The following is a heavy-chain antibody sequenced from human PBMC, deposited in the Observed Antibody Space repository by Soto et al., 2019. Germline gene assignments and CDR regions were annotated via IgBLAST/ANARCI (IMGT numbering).Heavy chain of an antibody. Sequence: GGSLRLSCAASGFTFSDYYMSWIRQAPGKGLEWVSYISSSSSYTNSADSVKGRFTISRDNSKNTLYLQMNSLRAEDTSVYYCAKEGGLSGSYYISSSYYFDYWGQGTLVTVSS. D-gene: IGHD1-26*01. CDR1: GFTFSDYY. J-gene: IGHJ4*02. V-gene: IGHV3-11*06. CDR3: AKEGGLSGSYYISSSYYFDY. CDR2: ISSSSSYT.